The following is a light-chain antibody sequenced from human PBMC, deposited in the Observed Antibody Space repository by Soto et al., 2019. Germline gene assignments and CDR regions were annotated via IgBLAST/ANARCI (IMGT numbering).Light chain of an antibody. CDR2: FTS. CDR1: RNVGPW. Sequence: DIQMTQSPSTLSASIGDRVTITCRASRNVGPWLAWYQQKSGKAPKLLIYFTSTLQSWVPSRFSGSGSGTEFTLTISGLQPDDFATYYCQEYSAFSRAFGQGTKV. V-gene: IGKV1-5*03. J-gene: IGKJ1*01. CDR3: QEYSAFSRA.